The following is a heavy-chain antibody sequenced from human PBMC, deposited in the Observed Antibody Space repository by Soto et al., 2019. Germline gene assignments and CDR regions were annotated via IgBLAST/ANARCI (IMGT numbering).Heavy chain of an antibody. D-gene: IGHD4-4*01. Sequence: NPSETLSLTCAVYGGSFSGYYWSWIRQPPGKGLEWIGEINHSGSTNYNPSLKSRVTISVDTSKNQFSLKLSSVTAADTAVYYCARVMTTSDYYYYGMDVWGQGTTVTVSS. V-gene: IGHV4-34*01. CDR2: INHSGST. CDR3: ARVMTTSDYYYYGMDV. CDR1: GGSFSGYY. J-gene: IGHJ6*02.